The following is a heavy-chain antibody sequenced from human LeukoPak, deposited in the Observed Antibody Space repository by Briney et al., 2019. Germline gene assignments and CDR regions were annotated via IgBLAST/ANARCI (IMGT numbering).Heavy chain of an antibody. D-gene: IGHD3-10*01. J-gene: IGHJ4*02. CDR1: GFSFSSHW. Sequence: GGSLRLSCAASGFSFSSHWVHWVRQAPGKGLVWVSRISDDGSYTSNVDSVKGRFTISRDNAKNSLYLQMNSLRAEDTALYYCAKDLSATGALDYWGQGTLVTVSS. CDR3: AKDLSATGALDY. V-gene: IGHV3-74*01. CDR2: ISDDGSYT.